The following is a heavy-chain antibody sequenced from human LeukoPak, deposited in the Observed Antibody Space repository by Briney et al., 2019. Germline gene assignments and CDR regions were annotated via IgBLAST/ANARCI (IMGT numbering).Heavy chain of an antibody. V-gene: IGHV4-61*02. CDR3: ARHYYGSSQVDY. CDR2: IFTSGNA. J-gene: IGHJ4*02. D-gene: IGHD3-10*01. CDR1: GGSINSGSYY. Sequence: PSQTLSLTCSVSGGSINSGSYYWSWVRQPAGKGLEWIGRIFTSGNADYNPSLKSRVTISVDTSKNQFSLNVSSVTAADTAVYYCARHYYGSSQVDYWGQGTLVTVSS.